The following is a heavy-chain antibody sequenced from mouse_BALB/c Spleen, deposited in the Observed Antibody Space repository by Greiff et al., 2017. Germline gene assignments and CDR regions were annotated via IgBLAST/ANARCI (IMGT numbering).Heavy chain of an antibody. D-gene: IGHD1-1*01. CDR3: TYGSPFAY. Sequence: VKLMESGAELVRPGASVTLSCKASGYTFTDYEMHWVKQTPVHGLEWIGAIDPETGGTAYNQKFKGKATLTADKSSSTAYMELRSLTSEDSAVYYCTYGSPFAYWGQGTLVTVSA. V-gene: IGHV1-15*01. J-gene: IGHJ3*01. CDR1: GYTFTDYE. CDR2: IDPETGGT.